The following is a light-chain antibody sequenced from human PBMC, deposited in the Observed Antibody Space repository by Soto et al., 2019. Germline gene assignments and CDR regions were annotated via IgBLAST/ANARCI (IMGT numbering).Light chain of an antibody. J-gene: IGKJ4*01. V-gene: IGKV1-5*01. CDR1: QSISTW. CDR3: QQYYTYSLT. CDR2: DAS. Sequence: DIQMTQSPSTLSASVGDRVTITCRASQSISTWLAWYQQRPGQAPKLLIYDASSLEGGVPSRFGGSGSGTEFTFTISSLQPDDFATYYCQQYYTYSLTFGGGTRVEVK.